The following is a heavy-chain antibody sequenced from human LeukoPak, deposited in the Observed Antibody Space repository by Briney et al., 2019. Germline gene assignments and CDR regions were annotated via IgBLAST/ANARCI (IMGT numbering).Heavy chain of an antibody. V-gene: IGHV3-74*01. CDR3: ARGDPMAKRSMDY. CDR1: GFTFSSYW. CDR2: INSDGSST. Sequence: GGXLRLSCAASGFTFSSYWMHWVRQAPGKGLGWVSRINSDGSSTSYADSVKGRFTISRDNAKNTLYLQMNSLRAEDTAVYYCARGDPMAKRSMDYWGQGTLVTVSS. D-gene: IGHD6-6*01. J-gene: IGHJ4*02.